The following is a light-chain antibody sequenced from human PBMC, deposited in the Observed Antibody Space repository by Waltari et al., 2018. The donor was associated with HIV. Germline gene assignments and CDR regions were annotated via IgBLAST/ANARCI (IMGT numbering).Light chain of an antibody. CDR3: HQYYSNPQT. J-gene: IGKJ1*01. CDR2: WAS. V-gene: IGKV4-1*01. CDR1: QSVLVNSNDKNY. Sequence: DIVIPQSPDSLTVSLGERVHTNCKFSQSVLVNSNDKNYLAWYQQKSGQPPKLLFYWASARQAGVPDRFSASGSGTDFTLTISSLQAEDVAVYYCHQYYSNPQTFGQGTKVEIK.